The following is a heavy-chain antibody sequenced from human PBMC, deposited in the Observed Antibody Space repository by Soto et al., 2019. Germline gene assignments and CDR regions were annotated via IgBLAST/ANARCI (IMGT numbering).Heavy chain of an antibody. D-gene: IGHD6-19*01. CDR3: AKDPSSGWYQGWFDP. J-gene: IGHJ5*02. CDR1: GFTFSSYA. CDR2: ISGSGGST. Sequence: GGSLRLSCAASGFTFSSYAMSWVRQAPGKGLEWVSAISGSGGSTYYADSVKGRFTISRDNSKNTLYLQMNSLRAEDTAVYYCAKDPSSGWYQGWFDPWGQGTLVTSPQ. V-gene: IGHV3-23*01.